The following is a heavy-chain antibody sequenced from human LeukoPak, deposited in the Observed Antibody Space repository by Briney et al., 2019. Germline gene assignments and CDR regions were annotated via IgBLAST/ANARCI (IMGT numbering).Heavy chain of an antibody. CDR2: IDHSGST. CDR3: ARDGMESNYGYGDFYYGMDV. J-gene: IGHJ6*02. V-gene: IGHV4-34*01. Sequence: SETLSLTCSVYGGSFSGYYWSWIRQPPGKGLEWIGEIDHSGSTKYKPSLKSRVTISLDTSKYHFSLSLTSVTAADTAVYYCARDGMESNYGYGDFYYGMDVWGQGATVTVSS. D-gene: IGHD5-18*01. CDR1: GGSFSGYY.